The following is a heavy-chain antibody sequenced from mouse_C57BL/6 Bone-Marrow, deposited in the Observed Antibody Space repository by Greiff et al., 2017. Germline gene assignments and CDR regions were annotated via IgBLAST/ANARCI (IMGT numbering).Heavy chain of an antibody. D-gene: IGHD2-1*01. CDR2: IDPENGDT. V-gene: IGHV14-4*01. CDR1: GFNIKDDD. CDR3: TVYGNYWYFDV. Sequence: VQLQQSGAELVRPGASVKLSCTASGFNIKDDDMHWVKQRPEKGLEWIGWIDPENGDTEYASKFQGKATITADTSANTAYLQLSSLTSEDTAVYYCTVYGNYWYFDVWGTGTTVTVSS. J-gene: IGHJ1*03.